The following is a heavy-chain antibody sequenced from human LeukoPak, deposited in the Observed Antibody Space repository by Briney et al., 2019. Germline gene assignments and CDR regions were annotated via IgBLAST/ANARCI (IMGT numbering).Heavy chain of an antibody. CDR3: ARESGYSSGWFSYYYYGMDV. CDR1: GFTFSSYG. D-gene: IGHD6-19*01. CDR2: IWYDGSNK. V-gene: IGHV3-33*01. J-gene: IGHJ6*02. Sequence: GSLRLSCAASGFTFSSYGMHWVRQAPGKGLEWVAVIWYDGSNKYYADSVKGRFTISRDNSKNTLYLQMNSLRAEDTAVYYCARESGYSSGWFSYYYYGMDVWGQGTTVTVSS.